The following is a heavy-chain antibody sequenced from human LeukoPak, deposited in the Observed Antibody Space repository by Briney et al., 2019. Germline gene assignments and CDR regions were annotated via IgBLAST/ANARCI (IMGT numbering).Heavy chain of an antibody. V-gene: IGHV4-31*03. CDR2: IYYSGST. J-gene: IGHJ4*02. D-gene: IGHD1-26*01. Sequence: SETLSLTCTVSGGSISSGGYYWSWIRQHPGKGLEWIGYIYYSGSTYYNPSLKSRVTISVDTSKNQFSLKLSSVTAAGTAVYYCARGVGATRIDYWGQGTLVTVSS. CDR3: ARGVGATRIDY. CDR1: GGSISSGGYY.